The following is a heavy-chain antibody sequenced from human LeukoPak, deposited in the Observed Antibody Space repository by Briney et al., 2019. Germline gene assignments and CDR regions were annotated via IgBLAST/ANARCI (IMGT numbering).Heavy chain of an antibody. CDR2: IQQDGSEK. CDR3: ARDRGGSYPDS. D-gene: IGHD1-26*01. J-gene: IGHJ4*02. CDR1: GFTFSDYW. V-gene: IGHV3-7*01. Sequence: GESLRLSCAASGFTFSDYWMSWVRQAPGKGLEWVANIQQDGSEKYYVDSEKDRFTISRDNAKNSLYLHMNGLKDEDTGVYYCARDRGGSYPDSWGQGTLVTVSS.